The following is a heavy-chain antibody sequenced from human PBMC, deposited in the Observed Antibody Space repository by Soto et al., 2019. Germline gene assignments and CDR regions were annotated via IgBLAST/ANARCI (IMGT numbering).Heavy chain of an antibody. CDR2: IYYSGST. Sequence: PSETLSLTCTVSGGSISSSSYYWGWIRQPPGKGLEWIGSIYYSGSTYYNPSLKSRVTISVDTSKNQFSLKLSSVTAADTAVYYCARHESKLELRVWFDPWGQGTLVTVSS. D-gene: IGHD1-7*01. CDR3: ARHESKLELRVWFDP. V-gene: IGHV4-39*01. J-gene: IGHJ5*02. CDR1: GGSISSSSYY.